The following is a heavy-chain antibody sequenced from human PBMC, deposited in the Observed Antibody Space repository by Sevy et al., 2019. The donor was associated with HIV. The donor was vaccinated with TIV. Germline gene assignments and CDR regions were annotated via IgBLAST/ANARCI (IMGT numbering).Heavy chain of an antibody. D-gene: IGHD4-17*01. CDR2: IRYDGSNK. CDR3: AKVGEGDYGDRQGYYYYYGMDV. Sequence: GGSLRLSCAASGFTFSSYGMHWVRQAPGKGLEWVAFIRYDGSNKYYADSVKGRFTISRDNSKNTLYLKMNSLRAEDTAVYYCAKVGEGDYGDRQGYYYYYGMDVWGQGTTVTVSS. CDR1: GFTFSSYG. V-gene: IGHV3-30*02. J-gene: IGHJ6*02.